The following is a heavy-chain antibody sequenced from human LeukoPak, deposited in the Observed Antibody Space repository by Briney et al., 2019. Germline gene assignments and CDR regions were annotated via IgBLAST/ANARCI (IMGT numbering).Heavy chain of an antibody. V-gene: IGHV3-48*04. CDR2: ISSVSSII. J-gene: IGHJ4*02. CDR3: GKDMSPGGLDN. CDR1: GFSFSSYS. D-gene: IGHD3-10*01. Sequence: GGSLRLSCVASGFSFSSYSMSWVRQAPGKGLEWFSYISSVSSIIYYADSVKGRFTISRDNAKNSLYLQMNSLRAEDTALYYCGKDMSPGGLDNWGQGTLVTVSS.